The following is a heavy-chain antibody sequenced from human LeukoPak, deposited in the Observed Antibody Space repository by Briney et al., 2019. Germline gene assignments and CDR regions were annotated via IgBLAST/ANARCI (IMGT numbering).Heavy chain of an antibody. D-gene: IGHD3-10*01. CDR2: ISGSGGST. J-gene: IGHJ4*02. CDR3: AKGPMVRGVITQADFDY. Sequence: GGSLRLSCAASGFTFSSYGVSWVRQAPGKGLEWVSAISGSGGSTYYADSVKGRFTISRDNSKNTLYLQMNSLRAEDTAVYYCAKGPMVRGVITQADFDYWGQGTLVTVSS. CDR1: GFTFSSYG. V-gene: IGHV3-23*01.